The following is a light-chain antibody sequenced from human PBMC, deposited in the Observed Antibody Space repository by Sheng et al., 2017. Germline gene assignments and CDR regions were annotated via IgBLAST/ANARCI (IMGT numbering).Light chain of an antibody. CDR1: NSNIGNDN. Sequence: QAVLTQPPSASGTPGQRVTISCSGSNSNIGNDNVYWYQQLPGTAPKLLIYNDNQRPSGVPDRFSGSKSGTSDSLAISGLRSEDEADYYCAGWDAGLSGYVFGAGTKVTVL. V-gene: IGLV1-47*02. CDR3: AGWDAGLSGYV. J-gene: IGLJ1*01. CDR2: NDN.